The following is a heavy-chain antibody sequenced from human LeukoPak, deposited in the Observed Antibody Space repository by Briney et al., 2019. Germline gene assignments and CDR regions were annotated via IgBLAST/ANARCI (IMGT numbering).Heavy chain of an antibody. CDR3: ARVANPYYDFHY. CDR2: ISSSSSYI. V-gene: IGHV3-21*01. J-gene: IGHJ4*02. Sequence: GGSLRLSCAASGFTFSSYAMSWVRQAPGKGLEWVSSISSSSSYIYYADSVKGRFTISRDDAKNSVYLQMNSLRAEDTAVYYCARVANPYYDFHYWGQGTLVTVSS. D-gene: IGHD3-3*01. CDR1: GFTFSSYA.